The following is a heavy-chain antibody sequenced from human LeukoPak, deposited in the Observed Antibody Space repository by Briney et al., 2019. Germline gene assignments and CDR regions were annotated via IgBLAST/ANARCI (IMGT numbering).Heavy chain of an antibody. Sequence: ASVKVSCKASGYTFTTYGLTWVRQAPGQGLELMGWISPYNGNTNYAQKFQGRVTMTTDTSTSTAYMELRSLRSDDTAVYYCARRNSYYCCMDVWGTGTTVTVSS. V-gene: IGHV1-18*01. D-gene: IGHD2/OR15-2a*01. CDR3: ARRNSYYCCMDV. CDR2: ISPYNGNT. CDR1: GYTFTTYG. J-gene: IGHJ6*04.